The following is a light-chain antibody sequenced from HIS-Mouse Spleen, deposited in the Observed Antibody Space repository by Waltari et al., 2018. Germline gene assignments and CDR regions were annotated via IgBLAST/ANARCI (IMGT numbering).Light chain of an antibody. Sequence: EIVLTQSPGTLSLSPGERATHSCRASQSVSSSYLAWYQQKPGQAPRLLSYGATSRATGIPDRFSGSGSGADFTLTISRLEPEDFAVYYCQQYGSSPWTFGQGTKVEIK. J-gene: IGKJ1*01. CDR3: QQYGSSPWT. CDR2: GAT. CDR1: QSVSSSY. V-gene: IGKV3-20*01.